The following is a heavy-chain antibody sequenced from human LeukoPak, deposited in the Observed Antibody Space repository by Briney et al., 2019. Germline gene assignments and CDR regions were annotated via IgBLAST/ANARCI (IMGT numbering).Heavy chain of an antibody. CDR2: MNPNSGNT. CDR3: ARGLFEDIVASPHYGMDV. CDR1: GYTFTSYD. Sequence: ASVKVSCKASGYTFTSYDINWVRQATGQGLEWMGWMNPNSGNTGYAQKFQGRVTMTRNTSISTAYMELNSLRSEDTAVYYCARGLFEDIVASPHYGMDVWGQGTTVTVSS. D-gene: IGHD5-12*01. J-gene: IGHJ6*02. V-gene: IGHV1-8*01.